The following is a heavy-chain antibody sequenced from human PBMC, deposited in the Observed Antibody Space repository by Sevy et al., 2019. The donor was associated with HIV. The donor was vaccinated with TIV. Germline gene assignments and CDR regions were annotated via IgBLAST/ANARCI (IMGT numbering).Heavy chain of an antibody. V-gene: IGHV3-21*01. CDR1: GFTFSSYN. Sequence: GGSLRLSCATSGFTFSSYNMNWVRQAPGKGLEWVSSISSGSCFIFYEDSVKDRFTISRDNAKNSLDLQMNSLRAEDAAVYYCAREKTILEGRYGMDVWGQGTTVTVSS. D-gene: IGHD3-3*01. CDR3: AREKTILEGRYGMDV. CDR2: ISSGSCFI. J-gene: IGHJ6*02.